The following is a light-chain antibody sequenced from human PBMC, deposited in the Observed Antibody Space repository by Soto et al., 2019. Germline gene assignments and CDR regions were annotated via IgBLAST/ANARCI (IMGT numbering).Light chain of an antibody. CDR2: KAS. CDR1: QGIRND. J-gene: IGKJ1*01. CDR3: QQSYFIPRT. Sequence: DIQMTQSPSSLSASVGDRVTITCRASQGIRNDLGWYQQKPGKAPKLLIYKASSLESGVPSRLSGSGSGTDFTLAISSLQPEDFATYYCQQSYFIPRTFGQGTKVDI. V-gene: IGKV1-39*01.